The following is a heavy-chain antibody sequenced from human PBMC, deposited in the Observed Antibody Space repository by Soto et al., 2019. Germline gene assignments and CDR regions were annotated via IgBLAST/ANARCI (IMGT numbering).Heavy chain of an antibody. V-gene: IGHV1-69*13. D-gene: IGHD5-12*01. J-gene: IGHJ4*02. CDR3: AREGGPDSGYVY. Sequence: SVKVSCKASGGTFSSYAISWVRQAPGQGLEWMGGIIPIFGTANYAQKFQGRVTITADESTSTAHMELSSLRSEDTAVYYCAREGGPDSGYVYWGQGTLVTVSS. CDR2: IIPIFGTA. CDR1: GGTFSSYA.